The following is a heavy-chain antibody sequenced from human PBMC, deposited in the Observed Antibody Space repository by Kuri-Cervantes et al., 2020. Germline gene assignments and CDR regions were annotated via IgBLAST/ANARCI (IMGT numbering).Heavy chain of an antibody. CDR2: ISSSGSTI. CDR3: AKDIGEFIAAAGPSFDY. D-gene: IGHD6-13*01. J-gene: IGHJ4*02. CDR1: GFTFSDYY. Sequence: GESLKISCAASGFTFSDYYMSWIRQAPGKGLEWVSYISSSGSTIYYADSVKGRFTISRDNAKNSLYLQMNSLRAEDTAVYYCAKDIGEFIAAAGPSFDYWGQGTLVTVSS. V-gene: IGHV3-11*01.